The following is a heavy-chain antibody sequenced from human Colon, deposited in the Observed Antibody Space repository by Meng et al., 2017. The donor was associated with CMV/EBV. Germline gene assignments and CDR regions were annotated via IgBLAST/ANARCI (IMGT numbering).Heavy chain of an antibody. J-gene: IGHJ4*02. D-gene: IGHD2-2*01. CDR1: GYTFATHW. CDR3: ARHYDASWFGY. V-gene: IGHV5-51*01. CDR2: IHCGDSRT. Sequence: KVSCKTSGYTFATHWIGWVRQLPGKDLEWMGMIHCGDSRTIYSPLFQGQVTISADKPLNTAYLQWNSLQASDTAMYYCARHYDASWFGYWGQGTLVTVSS.